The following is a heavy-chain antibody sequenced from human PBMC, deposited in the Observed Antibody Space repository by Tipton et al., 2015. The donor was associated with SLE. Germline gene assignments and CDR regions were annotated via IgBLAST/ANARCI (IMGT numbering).Heavy chain of an antibody. Sequence: LRLSCAVSGYSISTGYYWGWIRQPPGKGLEWIASIYHSGNTYYNPSLKSRVTISVDTSKNQFSLKPSSVTAADTAVYYCARHDRNLYYYGSGPPPGWFDPWGQGTLVTASS. J-gene: IGHJ5*02. V-gene: IGHV4-38-2*01. CDR2: IYHSGNT. CDR3: ARHDRNLYYYGSGPPPGWFDP. D-gene: IGHD3-10*01. CDR1: GYSISTGYY.